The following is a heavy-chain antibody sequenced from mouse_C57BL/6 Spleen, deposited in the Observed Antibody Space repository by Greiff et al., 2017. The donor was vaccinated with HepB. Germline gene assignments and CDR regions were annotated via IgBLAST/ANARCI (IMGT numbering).Heavy chain of an antibody. CDR3: ARSSNYEYFDV. CDR2: INPNNGGT. J-gene: IGHJ1*03. V-gene: IGHV1-18*01. CDR1: GYTFTDYN. Sequence: VHVKQSGPELVKPGASVKIPCKASGYTFTDYNMDWVKQSHGKSLEWIGDINPNNGGTIYNQKFKGKATLTVDKSSSTAYMELRSLTSEDTAVYYCARSSNYEYFDVWGTGTTVTVSS. D-gene: IGHD2-5*01.